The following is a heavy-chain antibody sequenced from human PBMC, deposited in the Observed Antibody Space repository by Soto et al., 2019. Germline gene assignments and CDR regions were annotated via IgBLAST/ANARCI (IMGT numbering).Heavy chain of an antibody. CDR1: GGSFSGYY. V-gene: IGHV4-34*01. CDR2: INHSGST. D-gene: IGHD6-6*01. CDR3: GRAVGIAARPWGGYYYYYYMDV. J-gene: IGHJ6*03. Sequence: SETLSLTCAVYGGSFSGYYWSWIRQPPGKGLEWIGEINHSGSTNYNPSLKSRVTISVDTSKNQFSLKLSSVTAADTAVYYCGRAVGIAARPWGGYYYYYYMDVWGKGTTVTVS.